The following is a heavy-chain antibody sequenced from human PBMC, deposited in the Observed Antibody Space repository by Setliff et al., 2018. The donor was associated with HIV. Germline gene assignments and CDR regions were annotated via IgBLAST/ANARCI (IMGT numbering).Heavy chain of an antibody. CDR3: ARNQGDSSGWYAGDY. V-gene: IGHV1-46*01. D-gene: IGHD6-19*01. Sequence: ASVKVSCKASGNTFSGYYMHWVRQAPGQGLEWMGIINPRGDKTTYAQRSQGRVTVTRDTSTSTVYMDLRNLRSEDTAVYYCARNQGDSSGWYAGDYWGHGTLVTVSS. J-gene: IGHJ4*01. CDR1: GNTFSGYY. CDR2: INPRGDKT.